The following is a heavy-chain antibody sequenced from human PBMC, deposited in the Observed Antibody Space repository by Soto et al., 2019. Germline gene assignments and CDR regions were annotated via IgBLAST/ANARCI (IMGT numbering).Heavy chain of an antibody. CDR3: ARVPSPFDYYYAMDV. D-gene: IGHD3-16*01. CDR1: GDSISSGNKY. J-gene: IGHJ6*04. CDR2: IFSSGTT. V-gene: IGHV4-30-4*08. Sequence: PSETLSLTCTVSGDSISSGNKYWSWIRQAPGKGLEWIGYIFSSGTTYYNPSLKSRLTMSLDTSQNQFSLRLASVTDADSAVYYCARVPSPFDYYYAMDVRREGTTVTVSS.